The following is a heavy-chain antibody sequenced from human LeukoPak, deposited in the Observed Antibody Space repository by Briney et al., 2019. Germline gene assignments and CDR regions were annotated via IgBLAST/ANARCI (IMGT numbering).Heavy chain of an antibody. V-gene: IGHV3-23*01. CDR1: GFRFSRYW. CDR3: AGRPTGYSSGYIH. CDR2: ISGSAHKI. J-gene: IGHJ4*02. Sequence: GGSLRLSCVASGFRFSRYWMHGVRQAPGKGLDWVSVISGSAHKIRYADSVKGRFTISRDNSENIVYLQMNNLRVEDTAVYYCAGRPTGYSSGYIHWGQGTLVTVSS. D-gene: IGHD5-18*01.